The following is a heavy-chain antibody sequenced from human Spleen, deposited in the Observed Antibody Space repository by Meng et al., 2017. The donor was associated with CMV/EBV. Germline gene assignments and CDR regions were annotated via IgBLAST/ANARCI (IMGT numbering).Heavy chain of an antibody. J-gene: IGHJ6*02. D-gene: IGHD2-2*01. CDR1: GYTFTGYY. V-gene: IGHV1-2*02. CDR3: ARERYLVPAASPDYYYYGMDV. Sequence: ASVKVSCKASGYTFTGYYMHWVRQAPGQGLEWMGWINPNSGDTKYPQKFQGRVTMTRDTSISTAYMELSRLRSDDTAVYYCARERYLVPAASPDYYYYGMDVWGQGTTVTVSS. CDR2: INPNSGDT.